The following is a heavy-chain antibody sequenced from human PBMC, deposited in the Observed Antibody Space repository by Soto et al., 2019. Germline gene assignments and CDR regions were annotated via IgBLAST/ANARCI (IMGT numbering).Heavy chain of an antibody. CDR3: ARLEGPKPRLYRSLDVAGSRGSYYVDH. CDR1: GFTFSSYA. J-gene: IGHJ4*02. D-gene: IGHD1-26*01. V-gene: IGHV3-30-3*01. CDR2: ISYDGSNK. Sequence: QVQLVESGGGVVQPGRSLRLSCAASGFTFSSYAMHWVRQAPGKGLEWVAVISYDGSNKYYADSVKGRFTISRDNSKNTLFLEISRLRDQETAVYCCARLEGPKPRLYRSLDVAGSRGSYYVDHWGQGTLVTVSS.